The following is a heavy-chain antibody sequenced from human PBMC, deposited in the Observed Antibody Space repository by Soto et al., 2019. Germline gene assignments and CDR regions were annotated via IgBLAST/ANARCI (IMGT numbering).Heavy chain of an antibody. CDR2: IVVGSGNT. CDR3: AAGKYCGGDFYSAI. J-gene: IGHJ4*02. V-gene: IGHV1-58*01. CDR1: GFTFTSSA. D-gene: IGHD2-21*02. Sequence: QMQLVQSGPAVKKPGTSVKVSCQASGFTFTSSAVQWVRQARGQRLEWIGWIVVGSGNTNYAQKFQERVTITRDMSTSTAYMELSSLRSEDTAVYYCAAGKYCGGDFYSAIWGQGTLVTGSS.